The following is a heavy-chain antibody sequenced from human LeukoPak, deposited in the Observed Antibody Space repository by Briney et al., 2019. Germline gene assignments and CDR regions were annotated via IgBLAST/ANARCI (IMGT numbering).Heavy chain of an antibody. D-gene: IGHD2-2*01. V-gene: IGHV3-21*01. J-gene: IGHJ6*02. Sequence: PGGSLRLSCAASGFTFSSYSMNWVRQAPGKGLEWVSSISSSSSYIYYADSVKGRFTISRDNAKNSLYLQMNSLRAEDTAVYYCARARYCSSTSCYLDVWGQGTTVTVSS. CDR3: ARARYCSSTSCYLDV. CDR1: GFTFSSYS. CDR2: ISSSSSYI.